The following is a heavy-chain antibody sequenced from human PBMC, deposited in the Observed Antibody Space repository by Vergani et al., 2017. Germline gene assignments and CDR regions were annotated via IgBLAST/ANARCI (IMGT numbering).Heavy chain of an antibody. V-gene: IGHV4-59*02. CDR1: GVSVTDYN. J-gene: IGHJ5*02. CDR3: AVVTHSWQRADR. CDR2: LSKNGGP. D-gene: IGHD3-22*01. Sequence: QAQLQESGPGLVKPSETLSLTCHVFGVSVTDYNCNWIRQAPGKGLEWIGSLSKNGGPTHASHNPSLKSQVSISVDTSKSQFSLRLTSVTAADSAIYYCAVVTHSWQRADRWRQGLLVSVSS.